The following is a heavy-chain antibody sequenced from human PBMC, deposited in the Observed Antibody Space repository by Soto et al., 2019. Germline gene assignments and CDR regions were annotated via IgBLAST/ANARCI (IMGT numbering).Heavy chain of an antibody. CDR3: ARREATDGVLDF. J-gene: IGHJ4*01. V-gene: IGHV3-74*01. CDR2: INGDGSAT. CDR1: GFTFSIYW. D-gene: IGHD1-26*01. Sequence: PGGSLRLSCAASGFTFSIYWMHWVRQAPGKGLVWVSRINGDGSATNYADSVKGRFTISRDNAKNTLHLQMNSLRAEDTALYYCARREATDGVLDFWGHGILVTVSS.